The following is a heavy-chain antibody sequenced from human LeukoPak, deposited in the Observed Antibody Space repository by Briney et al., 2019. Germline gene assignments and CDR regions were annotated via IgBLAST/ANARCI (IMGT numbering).Heavy chain of an antibody. J-gene: IGHJ6*03. V-gene: IGHV4-39*07. CDR2: IYYSGST. CDR3: AREGYDFWSGYYIMDV. D-gene: IGHD3-3*01. Sequence: TSETLSLTCTVSAGSISSSSYSWGWIRQPPGKGLEWIGSIYYSGSTYYNPSLKSRVTISVDTSKNQFSLKLSSVTAADTAVYYCAREGYDFWSGYYIMDVWGKGTTVTVSS. CDR1: AGSISSSSYS.